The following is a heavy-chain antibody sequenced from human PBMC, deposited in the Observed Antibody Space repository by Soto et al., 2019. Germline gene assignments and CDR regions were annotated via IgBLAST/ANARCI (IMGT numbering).Heavy chain of an antibody. Sequence: EVQLLESGGGLVQPGGSLRLSCAASGITFSSYAMSWVRQAPGKGLEWVSAISGSGRSTYDADSVKGRFTISRDNSKNTLYLQMNTLRAEDTAVYYCAKNRGAFDAFNIWGQGTMVTVSS. CDR2: ISGSGRST. V-gene: IGHV3-23*01. J-gene: IGHJ3*02. CDR1: GITFSSYA. CDR3: AKNRGAFDAFNI.